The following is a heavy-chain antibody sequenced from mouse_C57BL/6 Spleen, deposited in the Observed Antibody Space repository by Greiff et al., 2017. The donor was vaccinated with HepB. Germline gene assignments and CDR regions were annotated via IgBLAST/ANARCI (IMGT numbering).Heavy chain of an antibody. CDR2: INYDGSST. CDR1: GFTFSDYY. CDR3: ARVGLYDGYYDY. J-gene: IGHJ2*01. V-gene: IGHV5-16*01. D-gene: IGHD2-3*01. Sequence: EVMLVESEGGLVQPGSSMKLSCTASGFTFSDYYMAWVRQVPEKGLEWVANINYDGSSTYYLDSLKSRFIISRDNAKNILYLQMSSLKSEDTATYYCARVGLYDGYYDYWGQGTTLTVSS.